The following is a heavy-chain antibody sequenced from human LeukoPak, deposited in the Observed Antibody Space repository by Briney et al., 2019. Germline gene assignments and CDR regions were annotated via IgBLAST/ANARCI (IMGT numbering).Heavy chain of an antibody. CDR3: ARAMVRWNDVWWFDP. CDR2: ITSTSSTK. J-gene: IGHJ5*02. CDR1: GFTFSDYS. V-gene: IGHV3-48*01. Sequence: GGSLRLSCAASGFTFSDYSMHLGRQAPGKGLEWVSDITSTSSTKYYADSVKGRFTISRDNAKNSLYLQMNSLRADDTAVYYCARAMVRWNDVWWFDPWGQGTLVTVSS. D-gene: IGHD1-1*01.